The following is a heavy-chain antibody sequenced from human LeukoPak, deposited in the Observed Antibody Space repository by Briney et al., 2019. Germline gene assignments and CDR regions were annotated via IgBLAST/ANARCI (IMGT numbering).Heavy chain of an antibody. D-gene: IGHD1-26*01. J-gene: IGHJ4*02. CDR3: AKERLGATTPNPDY. CDR1: GFTFSTYG. V-gene: IGHV3-30*18. CDR2: ISSYVSDK. Sequence: GRSLRLSCAASGFTFSTYGMHWVRQAPGKGLEWVAVISSYVSDKYYTDSVKGRFTISRDNSKNTLYLQMSSLRADDTALYYCAKERLGATTPNPDYWGQGTLVTVSS.